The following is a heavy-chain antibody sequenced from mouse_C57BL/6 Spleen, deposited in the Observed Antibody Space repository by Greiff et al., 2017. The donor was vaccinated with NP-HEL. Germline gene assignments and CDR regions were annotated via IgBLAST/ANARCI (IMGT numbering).Heavy chain of an antibody. CDR3: TTVYDGYYVDFAY. V-gene: IGHV14-1*01. Sequence: VQLQQSGAELVRPGASVKLSCTASGFNIQDYYMHWVKQRPEQGLEWIGRIDPEDGDTEYAPKFQGKATMTADTSSNTAYLQLSSLTSEDTAVYYCTTVYDGYYVDFAYWGQGTLVTVSA. J-gene: IGHJ3*01. D-gene: IGHD2-3*01. CDR2: IDPEDGDT. CDR1: GFNIQDYY.